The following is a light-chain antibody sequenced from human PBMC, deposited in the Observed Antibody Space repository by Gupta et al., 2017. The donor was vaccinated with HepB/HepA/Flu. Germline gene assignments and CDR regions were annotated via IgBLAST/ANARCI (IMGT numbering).Light chain of an antibody. J-gene: IGKJ4*01. CDR1: QSLSSN. CDR3: QQYNNWPPLT. Sequence: EIVLTQSPATLSVSPGERATLSCRASQSLSSNLAWYQQKPGQAPRLLIYGASTRATGIPARCSGSESGTEFTLTISSLQSEDFAVYYCQQYNNWPPLTFGGGTKVEIK. V-gene: IGKV3-15*01. CDR2: GAS.